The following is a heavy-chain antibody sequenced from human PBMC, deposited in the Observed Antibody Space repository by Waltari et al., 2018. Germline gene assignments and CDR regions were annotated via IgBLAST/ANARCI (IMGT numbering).Heavy chain of an antibody. CDR1: GFTFSSYG. V-gene: IGHV3-21*01. D-gene: IGHD4-17*01. CDR2: SATRITYI. Sequence: EVHLVESGGGLVKPGGSLRLSCAVSGFTFSSYGFNWVREAPGKGRDWVSSSATRITYIDYADSVQGRFTISRDNANDSLYLQMNSLRAEDTAVYYCARARTTAVGLWYFDLWGRGTLVTVSS. CDR3: ARARTTAVGLWYFDL. J-gene: IGHJ2*01.